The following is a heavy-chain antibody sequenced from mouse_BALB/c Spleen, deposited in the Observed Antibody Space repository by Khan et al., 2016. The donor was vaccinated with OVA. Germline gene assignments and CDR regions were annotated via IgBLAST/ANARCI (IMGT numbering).Heavy chain of an antibody. J-gene: IGHJ3*01. CDR2: VNTYYGDA. CDR3: ARGGGGDRFAY. V-gene: IGHV1S137*01. Sequence: QVQLKQSGAELVRPGVSVKISCKGSGYTFTDFTMHWVKQSHAKSLEWIGVVNTYYGDATYNQKFKGKATMTVDKSSTTAYMELARLNSEASAIFYCARGGGGDRFAYWGQGTLVTVSA. CDR1: GYTFTDFT.